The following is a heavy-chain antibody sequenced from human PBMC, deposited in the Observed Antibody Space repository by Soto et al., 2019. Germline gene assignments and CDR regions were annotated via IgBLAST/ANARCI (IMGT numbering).Heavy chain of an antibody. J-gene: IGHJ4*02. CDR2: IYHSGST. Sequence: SETLSLTCAVSCASVTSDDYYWSWIRQPPGKGLEWIGYIYHSGSTYYNPSLKSRVSISIDTSQNQFSLKLTSLTAADTAVYYCARDPIFYYASSGYGGSYFDYWGQGSRVTVSS. CDR1: CASVTSDDYY. D-gene: IGHD3-22*01. CDR3: ARDPIFYYASSGYGGSYFDY. V-gene: IGHV4-30-4*01.